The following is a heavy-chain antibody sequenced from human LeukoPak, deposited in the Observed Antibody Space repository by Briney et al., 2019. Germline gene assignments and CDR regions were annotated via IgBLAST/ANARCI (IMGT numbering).Heavy chain of an antibody. V-gene: IGHV3-53*01. CDR3: TRLNYSGAGSYDY. Sequence: GGSLRLSCAASGFAADTNYMGWVRQAPGKGLDWVSVIYSGGSTYYADSVKGRFTISRANSKNTVYLQMNSLRAEDTAVYYCTRLNYSGAGSYDYWGQGTLVTVSS. CDR1: GFAADTNY. D-gene: IGHD3-10*01. CDR2: IYSGGST. J-gene: IGHJ4*02.